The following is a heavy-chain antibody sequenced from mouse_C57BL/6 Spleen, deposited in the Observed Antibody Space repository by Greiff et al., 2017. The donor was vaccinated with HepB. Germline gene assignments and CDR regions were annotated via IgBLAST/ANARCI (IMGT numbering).Heavy chain of an antibody. CDR1: GYTFTDYN. Sequence: EVQLQQSGPELVKPGASVKIPCKASGYTFTDYNMDWVKQSHGKSLEWIGDINPNHGGTIYNQKFKGKATLTVDKSSSTAYMELRSLTSEDTAVYYCARWDTTVGFAYWGQGTLVTVSA. D-gene: IGHD1-1*01. CDR2: INPNHGGT. V-gene: IGHV1-18*01. J-gene: IGHJ3*01. CDR3: ARWDTTVGFAY.